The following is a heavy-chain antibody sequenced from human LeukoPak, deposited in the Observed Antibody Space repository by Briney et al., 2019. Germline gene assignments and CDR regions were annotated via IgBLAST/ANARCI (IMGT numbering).Heavy chain of an antibody. CDR3: ASRAHYYDSSGYPPLT. CDR2: ISSSSSYI. Sequence: GGSLRLSCAASGFTFSSYAMTWVRQAPGKGLEWVSSISSSSSYIYYADSVKGRFTISRDNAKNSLYLQMNSLRAEDTAVYYCASRAHYYDSSGYPPLTWGQGTLVTVSS. CDR1: GFTFSSYA. J-gene: IGHJ5*02. D-gene: IGHD3-22*01. V-gene: IGHV3-21*01.